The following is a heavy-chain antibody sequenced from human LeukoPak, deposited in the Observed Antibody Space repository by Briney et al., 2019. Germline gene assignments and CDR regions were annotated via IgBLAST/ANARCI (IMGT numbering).Heavy chain of an antibody. Sequence: GASVKVSCKASGGTFSSYAISWVRQAPGQGLEWMGGIIPIFGTANYAQKFQGRVTVTVGESTSTAYMELSSLRSEDTAVYYCARTGGRITMVRGVIYEKYGMDVWGQGTTVTVSS. V-gene: IGHV1-69*13. CDR1: GGTFSSYA. CDR3: ARTGGRITMVRGVIYEKYGMDV. J-gene: IGHJ6*02. CDR2: IIPIFGTA. D-gene: IGHD3-10*01.